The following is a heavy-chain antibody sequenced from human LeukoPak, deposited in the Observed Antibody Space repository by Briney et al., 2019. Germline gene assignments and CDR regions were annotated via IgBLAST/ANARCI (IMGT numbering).Heavy chain of an antibody. CDR1: GFTFSSYG. Sequence: PGRSLRLSCAASGFTFSSYGMHWVRQAPGKGLEWVAVISYDGSNKYYADSVKGRFTISRDNSKNTLYLQMNSLRAEDTAVYYCARADNYGGKGDYWGQGTLVTVSS. CDR3: ARADNYGGKGDY. D-gene: IGHD4-23*01. CDR2: ISYDGSNK. J-gene: IGHJ4*02. V-gene: IGHV3-30*03.